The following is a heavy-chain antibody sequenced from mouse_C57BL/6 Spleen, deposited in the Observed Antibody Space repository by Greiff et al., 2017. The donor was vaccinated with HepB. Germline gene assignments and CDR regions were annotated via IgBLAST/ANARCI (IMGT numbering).Heavy chain of an antibody. J-gene: IGHJ2*01. CDR1: GYTFTDYE. CDR2: IDPETGGT. CDR3: TREGGNY. V-gene: IGHV1-15*01. Sequence: QVQLKESGAELVRPGASVTLSCKASGYTFTDYEMHWVKQTPVHGLEWIGAIDPETGGTAYNQKFKGKAILTADKSSSTAYMELRSLTSEDSAVYYCTREGGNYWGQSTTLTVSS.